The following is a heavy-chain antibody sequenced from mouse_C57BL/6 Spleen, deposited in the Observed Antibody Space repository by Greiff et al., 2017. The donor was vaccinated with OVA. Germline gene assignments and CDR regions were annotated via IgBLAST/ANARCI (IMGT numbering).Heavy chain of an antibody. CDR3: TRATTVVAPFDD. CDR2: IDPETGGT. CDR1: GYTFTDYE. Sequence: VQLQQSGAELVRPGASVTLSCKASGYTFTDYEMHWVKQTPVHGLEWIGAIDPETGGTAYNQKFKGKAILTADKSSSTAYMELRSLTSEDSAVYYCTRATTVVAPFDDWGQGTTLTVSS. J-gene: IGHJ2*01. D-gene: IGHD1-1*01. V-gene: IGHV1-15*01.